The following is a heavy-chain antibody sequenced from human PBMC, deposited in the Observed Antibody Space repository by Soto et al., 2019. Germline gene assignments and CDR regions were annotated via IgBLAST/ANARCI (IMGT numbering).Heavy chain of an antibody. Sequence: SETLSLTCNVSGGSISSGGHYWSWIRQHPGKGLEWIGYIYNTGSTYYNPSLKSRVPISVDTSKNQFSLKLSSVSAADTAVYYCAREVNNWFDPWGHGTLATVSS. J-gene: IGHJ5*02. CDR1: GGSISSGGHY. CDR3: AREVNNWFDP. V-gene: IGHV4-31*03. CDR2: IYNTGST.